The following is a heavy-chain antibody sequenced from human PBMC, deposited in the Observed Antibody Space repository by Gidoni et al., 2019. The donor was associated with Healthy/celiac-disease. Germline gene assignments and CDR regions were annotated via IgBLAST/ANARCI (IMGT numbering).Heavy chain of an antibody. CDR1: GFPFADYA. CDR2: ISWNSGSI. CDR3: AKDPKWELRPHYFDY. Sequence: EVQLVESGGGLVQPGRSLRISCAASGFPFADYAMHWVRQAPGKGLEWVSGISWNSGSIGYADSVKGRFTISRDNAKNSLYLQMNSLRAEDTALYYCAKDPKWELRPHYFDYWGQGTLVTVSS. J-gene: IGHJ4*02. V-gene: IGHV3-9*01. D-gene: IGHD1-26*01.